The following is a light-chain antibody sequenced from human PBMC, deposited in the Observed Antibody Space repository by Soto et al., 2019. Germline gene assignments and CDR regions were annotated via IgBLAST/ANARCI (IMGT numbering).Light chain of an antibody. V-gene: IGLV2-23*01. CDR1: SSDVGSYNL. J-gene: IGLJ1*01. CDR2: EGS. Sequence: QSVLTPPASVSGSPGQSITISCTGTSSDVGSYNLVSWYQQHPGKAPKLMIYEGSKRPSGVSIRFSGSKSGNTATLTISGLQAEDEADYYCCSYAGSSTFYVFGTGTKVTVL. CDR3: CSYAGSSTFYV.